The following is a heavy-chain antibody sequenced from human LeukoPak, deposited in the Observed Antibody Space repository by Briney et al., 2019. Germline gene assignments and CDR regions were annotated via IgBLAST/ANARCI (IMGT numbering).Heavy chain of an antibody. CDR1: GGSFSGYY. CDR3: ATTPRHCSSTSCYAYDAFDI. V-gene: IGHV4-34*01. CDR2: INHSGST. Sequence: SETLSLTCAVYGGSFSGYYWSWIRQPPGKGLEWIGEINHSGSTNYNPSLKSRVTISVDTSKNQFSLKLSSVTAADTAVYYCATTPRHCSSTSCYAYDAFDIWGQGTMVTVSS. D-gene: IGHD2-2*01. J-gene: IGHJ3*02.